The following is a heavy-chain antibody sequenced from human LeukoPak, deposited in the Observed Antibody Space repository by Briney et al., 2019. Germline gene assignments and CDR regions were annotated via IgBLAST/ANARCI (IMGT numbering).Heavy chain of an antibody. CDR2: VYGDNGDS. CDR1: GYTFTSYG. D-gene: IGHD5-24*01. J-gene: IGHJ4*02. V-gene: IGHV1-18*01. Sequence: GASVKVSCKASGYTFTSYGISWVRQAPGQGLEWMGWVYGDNGDSNYAPRLQDRVTVTTDTSTSTAYMELRSLTPDDTAVYYCARDLSTMAHFDYWGQGTLVTVSS. CDR3: ARDLSTMAHFDY.